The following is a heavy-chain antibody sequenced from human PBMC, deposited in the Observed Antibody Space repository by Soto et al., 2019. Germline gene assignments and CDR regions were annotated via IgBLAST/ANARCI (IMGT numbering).Heavy chain of an antibody. CDR1: GGSISSTDW. V-gene: IGHV4-4*02. CDR2: IYHGGST. CDR3: ASSKSGGSYYFDY. D-gene: IGHD1-26*01. J-gene: IGHJ4*02. Sequence: QVQLQESGPGLVKPSGTLSLTCAVSGGSISSTDWWSWVRQPPGKGLEWIGEIYHGGSTNYNPSLKNGVTMSVDRSKNQFSLKLTSVTAADTAVYYCASSKSGGSYYFDYWGQGTLVTVSS.